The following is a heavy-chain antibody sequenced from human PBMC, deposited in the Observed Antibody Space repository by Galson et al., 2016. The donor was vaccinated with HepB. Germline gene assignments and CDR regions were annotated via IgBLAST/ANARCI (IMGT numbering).Heavy chain of an antibody. CDR1: GDSVSSTDGVA. CDR3: ARGKHSAFDF. Sequence: CAISGDSVSSTDGVAWNWIRQSPSRGLEWLGRTYYRSTWHRDYAMSMKGRMTVNPDTTRNQLSLQLNSVTPEDTGVYYCARGKHSAFDFWGQGILVTVSS. V-gene: IGHV6-1*01. CDR2: TYYRSTWHR. D-gene: IGHD3-3*02. J-gene: IGHJ4*02.